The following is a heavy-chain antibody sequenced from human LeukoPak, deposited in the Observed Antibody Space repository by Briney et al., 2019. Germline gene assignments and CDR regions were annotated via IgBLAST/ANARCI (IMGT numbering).Heavy chain of an antibody. CDR2: MSGSGGHT. J-gene: IGHJ4*02. Sequence: PGGSLRLSCAASGFAFSNYAMTWVRQAPGKGLEWVSTMSGSGGHTYYSDSVKGRFTISRDNSKNTLYLQINSLRAEDTAFYYCAKDPYWGQGTLVTVSS. V-gene: IGHV3-23*01. CDR3: AKDPY. CDR1: GFAFSNYA.